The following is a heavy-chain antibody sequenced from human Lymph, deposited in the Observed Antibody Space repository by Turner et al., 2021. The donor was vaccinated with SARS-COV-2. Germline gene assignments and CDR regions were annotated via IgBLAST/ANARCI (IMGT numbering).Heavy chain of an antibody. CDR1: GGTFSSYA. V-gene: IGHV1-69*10. CDR3: ARDSPYCSSTSCYDP. J-gene: IGHJ5*02. Sequence: QVQLVQSGAEVKKPGSSVKVSCQAYGGTFSSYAITWVRQAPGQELEWMGGIIPILAIANYAQKFQGRVTITADKSTSTAYMELSSLRSEDTAVYYCARDSPYCSSTSCYDPWGQGTLVTVSS. CDR2: IIPILAIA. D-gene: IGHD2-2*01.